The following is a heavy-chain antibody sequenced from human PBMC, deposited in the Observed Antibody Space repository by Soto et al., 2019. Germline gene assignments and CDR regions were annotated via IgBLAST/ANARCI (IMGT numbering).Heavy chain of an antibody. CDR1: GTSTGSHH. V-gene: IGHV4-59*11. D-gene: IGHD2-2*01. CDR2: GTDTGGG. Sequence: QMHLQESGPRLAKPSETLSFTSSASGTSTGSHHRYWIRLPPGKGLEGIGDGTDTGGGRIHPSLDGRATVSVDTSKRQVSLELRSVTAADTAVYYCARGSQLIFDSCGQGILVTASS. J-gene: IGHJ4*02. CDR3: ARGSQLIFDS.